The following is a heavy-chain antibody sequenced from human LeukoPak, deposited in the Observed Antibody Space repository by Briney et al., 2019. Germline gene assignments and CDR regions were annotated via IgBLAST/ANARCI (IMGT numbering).Heavy chain of an antibody. CDR3: ARADCSVSTCYWRLSWFDP. J-gene: IGHJ5*02. CDR1: GFRLSEYD. Sequence: PGGSLRLSCAPSGFRLSEYDMNWVRQAPGKGLEWVSSISTGSRYIYYAYSVKGRFTISRYDAKNSLYLQMDYLRAEDTAVYYCARADCSVSTCYWRLSWFDPWGQGTLVTVSS. CDR2: ISTGSRYI. V-gene: IGHV3-21*01. D-gene: IGHD2-2*01.